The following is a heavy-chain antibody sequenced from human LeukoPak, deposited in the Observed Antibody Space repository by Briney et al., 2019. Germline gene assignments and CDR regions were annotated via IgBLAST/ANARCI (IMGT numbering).Heavy chain of an antibody. CDR3: ARDGYCSSTSCYYFDY. CDR2: INSDGSST. V-gene: IGHV3-74*01. D-gene: IGHD2-2*01. J-gene: IGHJ4*02. Sequence: PGGSLRLSCAASGFTFSNYWIHWVRQALGKGLVWVSRINSDGSSTSYADSVKGRFTISRDNAKNTLYLQMNSLRAEDTAVYYCARDGYCSSTSCYYFDYWGQGTLGTVSS. CDR1: GFTFSNYW.